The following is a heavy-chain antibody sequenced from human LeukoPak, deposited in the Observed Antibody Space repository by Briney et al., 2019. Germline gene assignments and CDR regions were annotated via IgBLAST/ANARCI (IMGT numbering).Heavy chain of an antibody. D-gene: IGHD6-19*01. CDR3: AKDSYSSGSEGWFDP. Sequence: GGSLRLSGAASGFTFSSYAMSWVRQAPGKGLEWVSAISGSGGSTYYADSVKGRFTISRDNSKNTLYLQMNSLRAEDTAVYYCAKDSYSSGSEGWFDPWGQGTLVTVSS. J-gene: IGHJ5*02. CDR1: GFTFSSYA. V-gene: IGHV3-23*01. CDR2: ISGSGGST.